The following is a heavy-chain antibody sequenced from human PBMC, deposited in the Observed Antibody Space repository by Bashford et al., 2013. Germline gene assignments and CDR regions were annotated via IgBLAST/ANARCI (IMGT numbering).Heavy chain of an antibody. Sequence: VRQAPGKGLEWVAMMWYDGSNKYYADSVKGRFTISRDNSKSTLYLQMNNLRAEDTAVYYCAKYPALLWFGELNNWFDPWGQGTLVTVSS. D-gene: IGHD3-10*01. V-gene: IGHV3-33*06. CDR3: AKYPALLWFGELNNWFDP. J-gene: IGHJ5*02. CDR2: MWYDGSNK.